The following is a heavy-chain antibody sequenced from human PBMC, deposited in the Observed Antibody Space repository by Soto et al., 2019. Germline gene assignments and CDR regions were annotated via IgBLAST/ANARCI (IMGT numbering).Heavy chain of an antibody. CDR3: AKRRFVSPESRP. D-gene: IGHD2-21*01. V-gene: IGHV5-51*01. CDR2: IYPGDSRT. J-gene: IGHJ5*02. CDR1: GDTFTTDW. Sequence: PGESLKISCKTSGDTFTTDWIGWVCQMPGKGLEWMGVIYPGDSRTRYSPPFKGQVTLSVDKSISTAYLQWSSLKASDTAMYYCAKRRFVSPESRPWGQGTLVTVSS.